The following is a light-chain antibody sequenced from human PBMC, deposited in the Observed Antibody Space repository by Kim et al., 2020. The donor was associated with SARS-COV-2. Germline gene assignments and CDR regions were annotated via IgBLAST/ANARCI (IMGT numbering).Light chain of an antibody. J-gene: IGLJ3*02. V-gene: IGLV1-51*01. CDR1: TSNIENNY. CDR3: ATWDGSLSAVV. Sequence: QSVLTQPPSVSAAPGQKVTISCSGRTSNIENNYVSWYQQFPGAAPKLLISDDNKRPSGIRDRFSGSKSGTSATLAITGLQSGDEADYYCATWDGSLSAVVFGGGTQLTVL. CDR2: DDN.